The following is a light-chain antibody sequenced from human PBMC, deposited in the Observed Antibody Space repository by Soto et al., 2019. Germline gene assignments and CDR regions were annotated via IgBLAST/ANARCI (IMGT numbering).Light chain of an antibody. Sequence: EIVLTQSPAALSLSPGERATLSCRASQSVSSCLAWYQQKPGQAPRLLIYDASNRATGIPARFSGSGSGTDFTLTISSLEPEDFALYYCQQRRSWPRTFGQGTKV. CDR1: QSVSSC. CDR2: DAS. J-gene: IGKJ1*01. CDR3: QQRRSWPRT. V-gene: IGKV3-11*01.